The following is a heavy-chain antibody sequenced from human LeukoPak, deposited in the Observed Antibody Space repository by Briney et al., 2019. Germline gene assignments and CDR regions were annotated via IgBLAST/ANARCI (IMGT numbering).Heavy chain of an antibody. CDR2: IFPGDSDS. CDR3: ARPRGVLLRNRYFDL. V-gene: IGHV5-51*01. Sequence: GESLKISCKGSGYSFTNYWIAWVRQMPGKGLEWMGIIFPGDSDSRYGPSFQRQVTISAETSVSSAYPQWSSLKGSDTAMYYCARPRGVLLRNRYFDLWGRGTLVTVSS. J-gene: IGHJ2*01. D-gene: IGHD2/OR15-2a*01. CDR1: GYSFTNYW.